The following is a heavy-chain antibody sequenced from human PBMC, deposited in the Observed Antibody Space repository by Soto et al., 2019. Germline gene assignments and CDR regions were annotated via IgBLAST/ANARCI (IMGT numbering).Heavy chain of an antibody. D-gene: IGHD4-17*01. CDR3: AKWAATYGAYARYFLH. J-gene: IGHJ1*01. Sequence: EVQLLESGGGLEQPGGSLRLSCAVSGFAFSTYAMSWVRQAPGKGLEWVSSVNAVGNTYYADSVKGRFTISRDDSKNTLYLQIDSLRAEDTAVYYCAKWAATYGAYARYFLHWGQGTLVTVSP. CDR1: GFAFSTYA. CDR2: VNAVGNT. V-gene: IGHV3-23*01.